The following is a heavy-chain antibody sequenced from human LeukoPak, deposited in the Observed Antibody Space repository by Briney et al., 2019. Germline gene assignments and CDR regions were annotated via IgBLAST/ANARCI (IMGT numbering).Heavy chain of an antibody. V-gene: IGHV4-38-2*01. J-gene: IGHJ4*02. CDR2: LYYTGSA. D-gene: IGHD5-24*01. Sequence: PSETLSLTCGVSGYSISSGFYWGWIRQPPGKGLQWIGSLYYTGSAEYNPSLKSRLTMSMDKSKNQFSLKLNSVTAVDTAVYYCARLWSGYNFDYWGQGTLVTVSS. CDR1: GYSISSGFY. CDR3: ARLWSGYNFDY.